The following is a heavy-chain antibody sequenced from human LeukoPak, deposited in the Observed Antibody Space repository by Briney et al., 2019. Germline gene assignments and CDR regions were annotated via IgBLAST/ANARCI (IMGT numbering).Heavy chain of an antibody. V-gene: IGHV4-39*07. J-gene: IGHJ4*02. CDR1: GGSISSSSYY. CDR2: IYYSGST. D-gene: IGHD3-3*01. Sequence: SETLSLTCTVSGGSISSSSYYWGWIRQPPGKGLEWIGSIYYSGSTYYNPSLKSRVTISVDTSKNQFSLKLSSVTAADTAVYYCARDGRYYDFWSGPFRGYYFDYWGQGTLVTVSS. CDR3: ARDGRYYDFWSGPFRGYYFDY.